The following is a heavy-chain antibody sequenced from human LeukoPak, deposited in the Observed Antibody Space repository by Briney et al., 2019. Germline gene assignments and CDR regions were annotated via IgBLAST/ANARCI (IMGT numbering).Heavy chain of an antibody. D-gene: IGHD6-13*01. CDR1: GFTFSSYD. CDR2: IGTAGDT. J-gene: IGHJ6*03. CDR3: ARGSYSSIYYYYYYYMDV. V-gene: IGHV3-13*01. Sequence: GGSLRLSCAASGFTFSSYDMHWVRQATGKGLEWVSAIGTAGDTYYPGSVKGRFTISRENAKNSLYLQMNSLRAGDTAVYYCARGSYSSIYYYYYYYMDVWGKGTTDTISS.